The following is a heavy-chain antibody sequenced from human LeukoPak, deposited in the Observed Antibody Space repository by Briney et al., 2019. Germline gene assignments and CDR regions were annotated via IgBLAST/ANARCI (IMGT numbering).Heavy chain of an antibody. Sequence: PGGSLRLSCAASGFPFSSYSMNWVRQPPGKGLEWIGSIYYSGSTYYNPSLKSRVTISVDTSKNQFSLKLSSVTAADTAVYYCARFEAAGNKYYFDYWGQGTLVTVSS. J-gene: IGHJ4*02. D-gene: IGHD6-13*01. V-gene: IGHV4-39*07. CDR1: GFPFSSYS. CDR3: ARFEAAGNKYYFDY. CDR2: IYYSGST.